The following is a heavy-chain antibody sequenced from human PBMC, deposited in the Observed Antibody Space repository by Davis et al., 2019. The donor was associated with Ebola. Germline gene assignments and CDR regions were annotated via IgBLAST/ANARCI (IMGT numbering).Heavy chain of an antibody. CDR2: IKQDGSEK. CDR3: AKDGPNWELLYYFDY. V-gene: IGHV3-7*01. Sequence: GESLKISCAASGFTFSSYWMSWVRQAPGKGLEWVANIKQDGSEKYYVDSVKGRFTISRDNSKNTLYLQMNSLRAEDTAVYYCAKDGPNWELLYYFDYWGQGTLVTVSS. CDR1: GFTFSSYW. J-gene: IGHJ4*02. D-gene: IGHD1-26*01.